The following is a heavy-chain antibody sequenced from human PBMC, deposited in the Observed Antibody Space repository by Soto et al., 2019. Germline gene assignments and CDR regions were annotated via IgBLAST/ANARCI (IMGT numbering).Heavy chain of an antibody. Sequence: QVQLVESGGGVVQPGRSLRLSCAASGFTFSSYGMHWVRQAPGKGLEWVAVISYDGSNKYYADSVKGRFTISRDNSKNTLYLQMNSLRAEDTAVYYCAKILSCSGGSCYPRKLSNFDYWVQGTLVTVSS. CDR3: AKILSCSGGSCYPRKLSNFDY. J-gene: IGHJ4*02. V-gene: IGHV3-30*18. CDR1: GFTFSSYG. D-gene: IGHD2-15*01. CDR2: ISYDGSNK.